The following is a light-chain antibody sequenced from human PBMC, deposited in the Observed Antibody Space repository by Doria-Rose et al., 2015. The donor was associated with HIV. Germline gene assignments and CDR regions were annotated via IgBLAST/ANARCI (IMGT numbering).Light chain of an antibody. CDR1: QTISIY. J-gene: IGKJ2*01. V-gene: IGKV1-39*01. Sequence: LSASVGDRVTITCRTSQTISIYLNWYLQKPGKAPELLIYAASSLQSGVPSRFSGSGSGTDFTLTISSLQPEDFGTYYCHQSFSTPPMFTFGQGTKVEIK. CDR2: AAS. CDR3: HQSFSTPPMFT.